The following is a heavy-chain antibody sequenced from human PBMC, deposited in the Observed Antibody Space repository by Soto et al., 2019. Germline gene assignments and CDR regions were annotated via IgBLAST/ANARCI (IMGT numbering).Heavy chain of an antibody. D-gene: IGHD1-26*01. Sequence: QVQLQESGPGLVNPSETLSLNCTVSGGSISDFYWSWFRQPAGRGLEWLGRIYYTGATSYSPSLGSRASMSVDTSRNEFSLRLTSVTAADTAIYFCAGGGASLVADWFAPWGQGSLVTVSS. CDR1: GGSISDFY. CDR3: AGGGASLVADWFAP. CDR2: IYYTGAT. V-gene: IGHV4-4*07. J-gene: IGHJ5*02.